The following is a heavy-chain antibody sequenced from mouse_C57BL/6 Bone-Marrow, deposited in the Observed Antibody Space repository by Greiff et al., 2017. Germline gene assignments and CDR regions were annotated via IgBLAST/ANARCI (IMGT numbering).Heavy chain of an antibody. V-gene: IGHV1-75*01. CDR2: IFPGSGST. Sequence: QVQLQQSGPELVKPGASVKISCKASGYTFTDYYINWVKQRPGQGLVWIGWIFPGSGSTYYNEKFKGKATLTVDKSSSTPYMLLSSLTSEDFAVYFGDRRRHSRSFAYWGDVTLVTVSP. D-gene: IGHD1-1*01. CDR3: DRRRHSRSFAY. CDR1: GYTFTDYY. J-gene: IGHJ3*01.